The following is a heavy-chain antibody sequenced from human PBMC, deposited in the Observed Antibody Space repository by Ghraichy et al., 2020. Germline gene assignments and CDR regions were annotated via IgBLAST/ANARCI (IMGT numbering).Heavy chain of an antibody. Sequence: GGSLRLSCEASGFTFGDYVMTWVRQAPGKGPEWVSLISGSGSTTYYSDSVKGRFTISRDNTKKSLFLQMNSLRGEDTALYYCTKEERSERWSRNQCYDMDGWGQGTTVTVSS. CDR2: ISGSGSTT. J-gene: IGHJ6*02. CDR3: TKEERSERWSRNQCYDMDG. D-gene: IGHD2-2*01. V-gene: IGHV3-43*02. CDR1: GFTFGDYV.